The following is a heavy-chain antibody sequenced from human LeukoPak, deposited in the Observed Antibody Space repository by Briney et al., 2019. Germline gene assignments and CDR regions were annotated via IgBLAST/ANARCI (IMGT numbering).Heavy chain of an antibody. Sequence: ASVKVSCKASGYTFTAYYIHWVQQAPGRGLEWMGRINPNSGATNYAPKFQGRVTMTRDTSINTAYMELSRLRSDDTAFYYCARESSSADAYDFWGHGTMVTVSS. V-gene: IGHV1-2*06. J-gene: IGHJ3*01. CDR1: GYTFTAYY. CDR2: INPNSGAT. CDR3: ARESSSADAYDF. D-gene: IGHD6-6*01.